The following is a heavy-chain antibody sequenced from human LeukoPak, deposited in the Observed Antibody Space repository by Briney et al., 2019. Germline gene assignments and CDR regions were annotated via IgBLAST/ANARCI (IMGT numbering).Heavy chain of an antibody. V-gene: IGHV3-23*01. J-gene: IGHJ6*02. CDR1: GFTFSSYS. CDR2: ISGSGGST. Sequence: GGSLRLSCAASGFTFSSYSMNWVRQAPGKGLEWVSAISGSGGSTYYADSVKGRFTISRDNSKNTLYLQMNSLRAEDTAVYYCAKAVVAGSYYYYGMDVWGQGTTVTVSS. D-gene: IGHD2-15*01. CDR3: AKAVVAGSYYYYGMDV.